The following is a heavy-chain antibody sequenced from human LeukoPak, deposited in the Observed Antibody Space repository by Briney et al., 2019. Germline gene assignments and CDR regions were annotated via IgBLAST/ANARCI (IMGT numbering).Heavy chain of an antibody. J-gene: IGHJ3*02. V-gene: IGHV3-30*18. D-gene: IGHD1-26*01. Sequence: GGSLRLSCAASGFTFSSYGMHWVRQAPGKGLEWVAVISYDGSNKYYADSVKGRFTISRDNSKNTLYLQMNSLRAEDTAVYYCAKGRGATTVYDAFDIWGQGTMVTVSS. CDR2: ISYDGSNK. CDR3: AKGRGATTVYDAFDI. CDR1: GFTFSSYG.